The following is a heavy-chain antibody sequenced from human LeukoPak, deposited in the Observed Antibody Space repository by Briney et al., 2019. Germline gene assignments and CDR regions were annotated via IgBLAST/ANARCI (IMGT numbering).Heavy chain of an antibody. D-gene: IGHD6-13*01. CDR2: INHSGST. CDR3: ARGPKLGYNWFDP. CDR1: GGSFSGYY. J-gene: IGHJ5*02. V-gene: IGHV4-34*01. Sequence: SETLSLTCAVYGGSFSGYYWSWTRQPPGKGLEWIGEINHSGSTNYNPSLKSRVTISVDTSKNQFSLKLSSVTAADTAVYYCARGPKLGYNWFDPWGQGTLVAVSS.